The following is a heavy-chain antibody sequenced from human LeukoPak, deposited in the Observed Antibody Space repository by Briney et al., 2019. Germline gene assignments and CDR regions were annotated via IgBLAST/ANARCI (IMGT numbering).Heavy chain of an antibody. CDR3: AKDLAGYCSSTSCYDPKIY. CDR1: GFTFSSFG. D-gene: IGHD2-2*01. J-gene: IGHJ4*02. CDR2: ISSSSSTI. V-gene: IGHV3-48*01. Sequence: GGSLRLSCAASGFTFSSFGMNWVRQAPGKGLEWVSYISSSSSTIYYADSVKGRFTISRDNAKNSLYLQMNSLRAEDTAVYYCAKDLAGYCSSTSCYDPKIYWGQGTLVTVSS.